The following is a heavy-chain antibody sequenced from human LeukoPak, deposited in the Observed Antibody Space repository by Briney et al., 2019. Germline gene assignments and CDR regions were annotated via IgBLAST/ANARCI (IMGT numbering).Heavy chain of an antibody. J-gene: IGHJ4*02. CDR2: IYYSGST. Sequence: SQTLSLTCTVSGGSISSGGYYWSWIRQHPGKGLEWIGYIYYSGSTYYNPSLKSRVTISVDTSKNQFSLKLSSVTAADTAVYYCARHNPVGAAYFDYWGQGTLVTVSS. V-gene: IGHV4-31*03. CDR1: GGSISSGGYY. CDR3: ARHNPVGAAYFDY. D-gene: IGHD2-15*01.